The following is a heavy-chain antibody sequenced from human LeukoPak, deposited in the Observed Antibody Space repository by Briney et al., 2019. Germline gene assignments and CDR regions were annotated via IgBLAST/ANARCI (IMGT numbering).Heavy chain of an antibody. CDR1: GFTFSSYG. V-gene: IGHV3-33*01. Sequence: GGSLRLSCAASGFTFSSYGTHWVRQAPGKGLEWVAVIWYDGSNKYYADSVKGRFTISRDNSKNTLYLQMNSLRAEDTAVYYCARARSPYYYDSSGAFDIWGQGTMVTVSS. CDR2: IWYDGSNK. CDR3: ARARSPYYYDSSGAFDI. D-gene: IGHD3-22*01. J-gene: IGHJ3*02.